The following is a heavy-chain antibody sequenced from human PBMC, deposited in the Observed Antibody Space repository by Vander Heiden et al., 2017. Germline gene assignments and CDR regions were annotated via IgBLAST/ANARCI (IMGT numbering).Heavy chain of an antibody. Sequence: QLQLQESGPGLVKPSETLSLTCTVSGGSISSSRYYWGWIRQPPGKGLEWIGSIYYSGSTYYNPSRKSRVTISVDTSKNQFSLKLSSVNAEDTAVYYCARHEIVGQWLTYFDYWGQGTLVTVS. J-gene: IGHJ4*02. D-gene: IGHD6-19*01. CDR1: GGSISSSRYY. CDR2: IYYSGST. CDR3: ARHEIVGQWLTYFDY. V-gene: IGHV4-39*01.